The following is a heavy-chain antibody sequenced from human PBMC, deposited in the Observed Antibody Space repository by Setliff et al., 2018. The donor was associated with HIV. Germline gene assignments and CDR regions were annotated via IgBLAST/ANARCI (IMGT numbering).Heavy chain of an antibody. V-gene: IGHV4-59*11. CDR3: AVVRGANY. D-gene: IGHD3-10*01. CDR2: LNHGGTT. CDR1: GGSINSHY. J-gene: IGHJ4*02. Sequence: TLSLTCTVSGGSINSHYWSWIRQSPGEGLEWIRTLNHGGTTDYNPSLKSRVTISADTSTNQFSLKLSSMTAADTAVYFCAVVRGANYWGQGTMVTVSS.